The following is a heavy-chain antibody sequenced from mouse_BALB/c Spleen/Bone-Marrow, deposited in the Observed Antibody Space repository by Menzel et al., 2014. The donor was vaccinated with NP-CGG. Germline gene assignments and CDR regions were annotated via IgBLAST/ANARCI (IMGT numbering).Heavy chain of an antibody. V-gene: IGHV4-1*02. J-gene: IGHJ2*01. CDR2: INPESRTI. CDR1: GFDFSRYW. D-gene: IGHD1-1*01. Sequence: EVHLVESGGGLVQPGGFLKLSCAASGFDFSRYWMSWVRQAPGKGLEWIGEINPESRTINYSPSLKDKFIISRDNAKNTLYLRLNKVRSEDTALYYCARLGYYGYLNYWGQGTTLTVSS. CDR3: ARLGYYGYLNY.